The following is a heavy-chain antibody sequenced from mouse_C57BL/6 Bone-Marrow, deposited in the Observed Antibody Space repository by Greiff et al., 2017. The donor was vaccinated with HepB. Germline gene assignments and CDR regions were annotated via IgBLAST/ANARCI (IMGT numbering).Heavy chain of an antibody. CDR2: IYPRSGNT. V-gene: IGHV1-81*01. D-gene: IGHD1-1*01. J-gene: IGHJ2*01. CDR1: GYTFTSYG. CDR3: AREGSSTVFNFDY. Sequence: QVQLQQSGAELARPGASVKLSCKASGYTFTSYGISWVKQRPGQGLEWIGEIYPRSGNTYYNEKFKGKATLTADKSSITAYMELRSLTSEDSAVYFCAREGSSTVFNFDYWGQGTTLTVSS.